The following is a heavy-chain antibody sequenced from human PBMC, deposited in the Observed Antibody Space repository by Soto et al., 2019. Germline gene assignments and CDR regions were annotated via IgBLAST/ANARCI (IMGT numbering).Heavy chain of an antibody. CDR1: GGSFSGYY. J-gene: IGHJ6*02. Sequence: QVQLQQWGAGLLKPSETLSLTCAVYGGSFSGYYWSWIRQPPGKGLEWIGEINHSGSTNYNPSLKSRVTISVDTSKNQFSLKLSSVTAADTAVYYCARNIAVAGTTEDYYYYGMDVWGQGTTVTVSS. CDR2: INHSGST. D-gene: IGHD6-19*01. V-gene: IGHV4-34*01. CDR3: ARNIAVAGTTEDYYYYGMDV.